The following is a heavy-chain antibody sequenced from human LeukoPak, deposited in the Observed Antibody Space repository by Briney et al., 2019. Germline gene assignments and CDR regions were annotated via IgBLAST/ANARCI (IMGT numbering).Heavy chain of an antibody. Sequence: PGGSLILSCAASGFTFSSYWMHWVRQAPGKGLVWVSRINSDGSSTSYADSVKGRFTISRDNAKNTLYLQMNSLRAEDTAVYYCARDAYYYYYMDVWGKGTTVTVSS. CDR2: INSDGSST. J-gene: IGHJ6*03. CDR1: GFTFSSYW. V-gene: IGHV3-74*01. CDR3: ARDAYYYYYMDV.